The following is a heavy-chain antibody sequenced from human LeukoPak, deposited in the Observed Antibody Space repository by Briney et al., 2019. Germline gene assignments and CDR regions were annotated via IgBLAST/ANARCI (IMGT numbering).Heavy chain of an antibody. CDR1: DSTFSTNA. Sequence: GGSLNPSFAAPDSTFSTNALTWVRKAPGKGLEWVSAISGSGGSTYYADSVKGRFTISRDNSKNTLYLQMNSLRAEDTAVYYCAKDVLGSEDYWGQGTLVTVSS. CDR3: AKDVLGSEDY. V-gene: IGHV3-23*01. J-gene: IGHJ4*02. CDR2: ISGSGGST. D-gene: IGHD3-10*01.